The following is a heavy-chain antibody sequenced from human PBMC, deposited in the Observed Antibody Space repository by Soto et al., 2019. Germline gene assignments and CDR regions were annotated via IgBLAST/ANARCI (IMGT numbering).Heavy chain of an antibody. CDR1: GGTFSSYA. D-gene: IGHD2-15*01. CDR3: ARARDCSGGSCYYYHYYGMDV. Sequence: GASVKVSCKASGGTFSSYAISWVRQAPGQGLEWMGGIIPIFGTANYAQKFQGRVTITADESTSTAYMELSSLRSEDTAVYYCARARDCSGGSCYYYHYYGMDVWGQGTTVTVSS. V-gene: IGHV1-69*13. J-gene: IGHJ6*02. CDR2: IIPIFGTA.